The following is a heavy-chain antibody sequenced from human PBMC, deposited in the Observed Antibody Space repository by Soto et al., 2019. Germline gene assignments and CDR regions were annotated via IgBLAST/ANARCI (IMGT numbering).Heavy chain of an antibody. CDR2: IYYSGST. V-gene: IGHV4-59*01. CDR3: ARLDFFLYGMDV. J-gene: IGHJ6*02. CDR1: DGYSSSYY. Sequence: SEPLSLTCTVADGYSSSYYWSCIRQPPGKGLEWIGYIYYSGSTNYNPSLKSRVTISVDTSKNQFSLKLSSVTAADTAVYYCARLDFFLYGMDVWGQGTTVTVSS. D-gene: IGHD3-3*01.